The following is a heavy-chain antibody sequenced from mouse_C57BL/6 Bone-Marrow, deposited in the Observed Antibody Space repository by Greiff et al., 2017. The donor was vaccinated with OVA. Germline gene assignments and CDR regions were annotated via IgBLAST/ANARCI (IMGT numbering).Heavy chain of an antibody. CDR2: IRNKANGYTT. V-gene: IGHV7-3*01. CDR3: ARTVVATHWYFDV. J-gene: IGHJ1*03. Sequence: EVKVVESGGGLVQPGGSLSLSCAASGFTFTDYYMSWVRQPPGKALEWLGFIRNKANGYTTEYSASVKGRFTISRDNSQSILYLQMNALRAEDSATYYCARTVVATHWYFDVWGTGTTVTVSS. D-gene: IGHD1-1*01. CDR1: GFTFTDYY.